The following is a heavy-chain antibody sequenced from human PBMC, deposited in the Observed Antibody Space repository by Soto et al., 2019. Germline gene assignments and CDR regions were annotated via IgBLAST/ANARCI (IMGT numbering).Heavy chain of an antibody. CDR1: GFTFRTYD. J-gene: IGHJ4*02. D-gene: IGHD6-19*01. Sequence: GGSLRLSCAASGFTFRTYDMHWARQAPGKGLEWVADISYDGTKKFYIDSVKGRFTISRDNSKNTLYLQMNGLRTEDTAVYYCAQEAPGGWHFFDSWGQGTLVTVSS. CDR2: ISYDGTKK. CDR3: AQEAPGGWHFFDS. V-gene: IGHV3-30*18.